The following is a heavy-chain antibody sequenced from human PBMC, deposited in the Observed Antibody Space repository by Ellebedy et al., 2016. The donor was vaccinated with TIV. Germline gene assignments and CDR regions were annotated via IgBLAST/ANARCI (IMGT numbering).Heavy chain of an antibody. CDR1: GGTFSSYA. D-gene: IGHD2-15*01. CDR3: ARVPELGYCSGGSCYIDY. V-gene: IGHV1-69*13. CDR2: IIPIFGTA. Sequence: SVKVSCXASGGTFSSYAISWVRQAPGQGLEWMGGIIPIFGTANYAQKFQGRVTITADESTSTAYMELSSLRSEDTAVYYCARVPELGYCSGGSCYIDYWGQGTLVTVSS. J-gene: IGHJ4*02.